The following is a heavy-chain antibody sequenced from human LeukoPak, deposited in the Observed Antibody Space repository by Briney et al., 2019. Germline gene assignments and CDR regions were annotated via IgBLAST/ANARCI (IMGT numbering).Heavy chain of an antibody. J-gene: IGHJ4*02. V-gene: IGHV3-23*01. CDR2: IGNSGAST. D-gene: IGHD6-13*01. CDR1: GFTSSSYA. CDR3: AKDPLARGPDC. Sequence: GGSLRLSCAASGFTSSSYAMSWVRQAPGKGLEWVSLIGNSGASTYYADSVKGRFTISRDNSKNTLYLQMNSLRDEDTAVYYCAKDPLARGPDCWGQGTLVTVSS.